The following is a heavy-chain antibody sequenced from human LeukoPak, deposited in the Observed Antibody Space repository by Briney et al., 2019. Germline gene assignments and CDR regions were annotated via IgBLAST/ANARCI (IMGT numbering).Heavy chain of an antibody. Sequence: SETLSLTCTVSGGSISSYYWSWIRQPPGKGLEWIGYIYSSGSTDYNPSLKSRVTISIDTSKNQFSLKLSSVTAADTAVYYCARDGVTGRLDPWGQGTLVTVSS. J-gene: IGHJ5*02. D-gene: IGHD1-20*01. V-gene: IGHV4-59*01. CDR1: GGSISSYY. CDR2: IYSSGST. CDR3: ARDGVTGRLDP.